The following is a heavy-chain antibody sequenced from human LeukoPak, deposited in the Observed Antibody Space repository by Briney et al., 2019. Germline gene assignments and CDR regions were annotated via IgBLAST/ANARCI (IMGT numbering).Heavy chain of an antibody. CDR3: VRGGDTGNWGYYFDF. J-gene: IGHJ4*02. Sequence: SETLSLTCAVYGGSFSGYYWSWIRQSAEKGLEWIGRVHPSGSTNHNPSLKSRVTISVDTSKNQFSLKLSSVTAADTAVYYCVRGGDTGNWGYYFDFWGQGTLVTVSS. CDR1: GGSFSGYY. CDR2: VHPSGST. D-gene: IGHD7-27*01. V-gene: IGHV4-59*10.